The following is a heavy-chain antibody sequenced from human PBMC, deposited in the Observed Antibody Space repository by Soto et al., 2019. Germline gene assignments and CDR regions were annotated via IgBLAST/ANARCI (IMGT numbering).Heavy chain of an antibody. V-gene: IGHV3-23*01. CDR1: ELTFSNYA. CDR3: AKNPGYYYDSTGYHFDY. CDR2: ISYGGGTT. J-gene: IGHJ4*02. D-gene: IGHD3-22*01. Sequence: SRTLSCAACELTFSNYAMSWDRQAPGKGLEWVSAISYGGGTTYYADSVKGRFTISRDNSKNTLYLQMNSLRAEDTAVYYCAKNPGYYYDSTGYHFDYWGQGTLVTVSS.